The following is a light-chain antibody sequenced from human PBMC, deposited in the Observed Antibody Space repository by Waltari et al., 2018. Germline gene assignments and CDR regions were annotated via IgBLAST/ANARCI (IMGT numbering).Light chain of an antibody. J-gene: IGLJ1*01. CDR2: DVN. CDR1: SSDVGNYNY. CDR3: SSYAGSSYV. V-gene: IGLV2-8*01. Sequence: QSALTQPPSASGSLGQSVTIPCTGTSSDVGNYNYLSWYQQHPGRAPKLIIYDVNRRPSGVPDRFSGSKSGNTASLAVSGLQPEDEADYYCSSYAGSSYVFGTGTTVTVL.